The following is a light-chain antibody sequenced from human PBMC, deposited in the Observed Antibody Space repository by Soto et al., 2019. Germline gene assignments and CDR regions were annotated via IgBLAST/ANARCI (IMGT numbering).Light chain of an antibody. J-gene: IGKJ5*01. CDR3: QQYDASPVT. V-gene: IGKV3-20*01. CDR2: GTS. CDR1: RSVSSNY. Sequence: VFSHSPRTLSFTPGERATLSCRASRSVSSNYLAWYQQKPGQAPRLLIYGTSSRATGVPGRFSGSGSGTDFTLTVSRLEPEDCAVYYCQQYDASPVTFGQGTRLEIK.